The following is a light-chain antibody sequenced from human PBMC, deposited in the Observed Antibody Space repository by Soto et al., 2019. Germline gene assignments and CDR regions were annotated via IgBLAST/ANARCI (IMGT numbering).Light chain of an antibody. CDR1: QSVSSSY. V-gene: IGKV3-15*01. CDR2: AAS. CDR3: QQYNNWPQIT. J-gene: IGKJ1*01. Sequence: EIVMTPSPGTLSLSPGERATLSCRASQSVSSSYLAWYQQKPGQAPRLLIYAASTRATGIPARFSGSGSGTEFTLTISTLQSEDFAVYYCQQYNNWPQITFGQGTKVDI.